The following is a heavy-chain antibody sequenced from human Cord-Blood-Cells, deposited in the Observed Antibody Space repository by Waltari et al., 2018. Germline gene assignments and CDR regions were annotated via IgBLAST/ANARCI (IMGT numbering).Heavy chain of an antibody. J-gene: IGHJ3*02. CDR2: MNPNSGNT. CDR1: GYTFTSYD. CDR3: ARPGSSWYAFDI. V-gene: IGHV1-8*03. Sequence: QVQLVQSGAEVKKPGASVKVSCKASGYTFTSYDINWVRQATGQGLEWMGWMNPNSGNTGYAQKFQSRVTITRNTTIRTAYMERSSLRSEDTAVYYCARPGSSWYAFDIWGQGTMVTVSS. D-gene: IGHD6-13*01.